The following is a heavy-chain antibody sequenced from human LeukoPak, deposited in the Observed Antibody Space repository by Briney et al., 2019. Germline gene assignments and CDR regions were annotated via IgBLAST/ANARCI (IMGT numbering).Heavy chain of an antibody. Sequence: GGSLRLSCAASGFTFSNYWMIWVRQAPGKGLEWVGNIKQDGSEKRYADSVRGRFSISRDNAQTSLYLQINSLRAEDTAVYYCARASDPWLQLTWGQGTLVTVSS. V-gene: IGHV3-7*05. J-gene: IGHJ5*02. CDR1: GFTFSNYW. CDR2: IKQDGSEK. CDR3: ARASDPWLQLT. D-gene: IGHD5-24*01.